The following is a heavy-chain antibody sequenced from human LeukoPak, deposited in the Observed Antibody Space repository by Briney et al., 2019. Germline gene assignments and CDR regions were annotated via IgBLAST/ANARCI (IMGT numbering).Heavy chain of an antibody. CDR1: GFTFSSYW. CDR2: IKQDGSEK. V-gene: IGHV3-7*01. J-gene: IGHJ6*03. CDR3: ARVGYGWIRQQLVPWYYYYIDV. Sequence: GRSLRLSCAASGFTFSSYWMSWVRQAPGKGLEWVANIKQDGSEKYYVDSVKGRFTISRDNAKNSLYLQMNSLRAEDTAVYYCARVGYGWIRQQLVPWYYYYIDVWGKGTTVTVSS. D-gene: IGHD6-13*01.